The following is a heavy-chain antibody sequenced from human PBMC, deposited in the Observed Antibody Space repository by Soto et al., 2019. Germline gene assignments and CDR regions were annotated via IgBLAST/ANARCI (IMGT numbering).Heavy chain of an antibody. D-gene: IGHD6-13*01. Sequence: SETLSLTCTVSGGSISSGGYYWSWIRQHPGKGLEWIGYIYYSGSTYYNPSLKSRVTISVDTSKNQFSLKLSSVTAADTAVYYCAREGIAAEGTSQRRKSGPQFDYWGQGTLVTVSS. CDR1: GGSISSGGYY. CDR2: IYYSGST. J-gene: IGHJ4*02. V-gene: IGHV4-31*03. CDR3: AREGIAAEGTSQRRKSGPQFDY.